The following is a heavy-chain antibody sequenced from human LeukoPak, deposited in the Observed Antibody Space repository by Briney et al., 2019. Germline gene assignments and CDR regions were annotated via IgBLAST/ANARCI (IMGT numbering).Heavy chain of an antibody. CDR2: ISYDGSNK. V-gene: IGHV3-30*18. CDR1: GFTFSSYG. J-gene: IGHJ4*02. Sequence: GKSLRLSCAASGFTFSSYGMHSVRQAPGKGLEWVAVISYDGSNKYYADSVKGRFTISRGNSKSTLYLQMNSLRTEDTAVYYCAKYRDKFWSGSQVWGQGTLVTVSS. CDR3: AKYRDKFWSGSQV. D-gene: IGHD3-3*01.